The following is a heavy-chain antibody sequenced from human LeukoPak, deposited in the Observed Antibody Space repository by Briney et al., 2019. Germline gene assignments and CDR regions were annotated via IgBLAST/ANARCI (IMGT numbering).Heavy chain of an antibody. Sequence: ASVKVSCEASGYTFINYGISWVRQAPGQGLEWMGWINPNSGGTNYAQKFQGRVTMTRDTSISTAYMELSRLRSDDTAVYYCTTDLYCSSTRCYSGGYWGQGTLVTVSS. CDR3: TTDLYCSSTRCYSGGY. CDR1: GYTFINYG. V-gene: IGHV1-2*02. J-gene: IGHJ4*02. D-gene: IGHD2-2*01. CDR2: INPNSGGT.